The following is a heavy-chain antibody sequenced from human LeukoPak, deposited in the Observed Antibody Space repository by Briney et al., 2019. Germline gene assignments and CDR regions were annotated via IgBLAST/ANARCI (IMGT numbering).Heavy chain of an antibody. CDR2: INSDGRST. Sequence: GGSLRLSCAASGFTFSSYWMHWVRQAPGKGLVWVSRINSDGRSTSYADSAKGRFTISRDNAKNTLYLQMNSLRAEGTAVYYCVRDVWGDRDSYFDYWGQGTLVTVSS. D-gene: IGHD2-21*01. CDR1: GFTFSSYW. CDR3: VRDVWGDRDSYFDY. J-gene: IGHJ4*02. V-gene: IGHV3-74*01.